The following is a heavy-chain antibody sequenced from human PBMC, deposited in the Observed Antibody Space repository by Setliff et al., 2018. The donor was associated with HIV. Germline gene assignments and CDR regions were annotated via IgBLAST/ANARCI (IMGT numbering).Heavy chain of an antibody. V-gene: IGHV4-34*01. CDR1: GGSFSSSY. J-gene: IGHJ4*02. Sequence: SETLSLTCAVYGGSFSSSYWSWVRQAPGKGLEWIGQINHNGITHYNPSLETRVTMFADTSKNQFSLRLSPVTAADTAIYYCAKGPRGLSLRYYFDFWAQGSQVTVSS. CDR2: INHNGIT. CDR3: AKGPRGLSLRYYFDF.